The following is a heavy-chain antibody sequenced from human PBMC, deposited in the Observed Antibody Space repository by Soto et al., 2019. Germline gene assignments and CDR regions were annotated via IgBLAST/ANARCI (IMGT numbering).Heavy chain of an antibody. CDR3: ARSGINSPDRWVVDPVQH. Sequence: RASVKVSCKASGGTFSSYAISWVRQAPGQGLEWMGGIIPIFGTANYAQKFQGRVTITADESTSTAYMELSSLRSEDTAVYYCARSGINSPDRWVVDPVQHWGQGTLVTVSS. D-gene: IGHD2-15*01. V-gene: IGHV1-69*13. CDR1: GGTFSSYA. J-gene: IGHJ1*01. CDR2: IIPIFGTA.